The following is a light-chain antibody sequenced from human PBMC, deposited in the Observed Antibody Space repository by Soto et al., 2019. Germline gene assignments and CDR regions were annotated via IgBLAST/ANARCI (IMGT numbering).Light chain of an antibody. CDR3: CSYAGSSSFRVL. V-gene: IGLV2-11*01. J-gene: IGLJ2*01. CDR1: TSDVGTYNY. Sequence: QSALTQPRSVSGSPGQSVTISCTGTTSDVGTYNYVSWYQQHPGKAPKLLIYDVTKRPSGVPDRFSGSKSGNTASLILSGLHSAEEAEYDCCYCSYAGSSSFRVLFGGGTQLTVL. CDR2: DVT.